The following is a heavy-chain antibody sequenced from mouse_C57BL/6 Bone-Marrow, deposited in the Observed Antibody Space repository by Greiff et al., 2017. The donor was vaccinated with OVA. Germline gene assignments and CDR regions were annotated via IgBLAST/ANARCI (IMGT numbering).Heavy chain of an antibody. V-gene: IGHV3-8*01. CDR1: VYSITSDY. D-gene: IGHD1-1*01. CDR3: ARFTVVASYAMDY. J-gene: IGHJ4*01. Sequence: VQLKQSGPGLAKPSQTLSLTCSVTVYSITSDYWNWIRKFPGNKLEYMGYIIYSGSTYYNPSLKSRISITRDTSKNQYYLQLNSVTTEDTATYYCARFTVVASYAMDYWGQGTSVTVSS. CDR2: IIYSGST.